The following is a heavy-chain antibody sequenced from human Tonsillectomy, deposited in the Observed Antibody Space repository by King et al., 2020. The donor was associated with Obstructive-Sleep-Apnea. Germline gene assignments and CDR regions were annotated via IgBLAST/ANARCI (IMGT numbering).Heavy chain of an antibody. Sequence: VQLVESGGGLVQPGGSLKLSCAASGFTFSGSAMHCVRQASGKGLEWVGRIRSKANSYATAYAASVKGRFTISRDDSKNTSYLQMNSLKTEDTAVYYCTRSGEYYDILTGPWGQGTLVTVSS. D-gene: IGHD3-9*01. J-gene: IGHJ5*02. CDR3: TRSGEYYDILTGP. CDR2: IRSKANSYAT. CDR1: GFTFSGSA. V-gene: IGHV3-73*01.